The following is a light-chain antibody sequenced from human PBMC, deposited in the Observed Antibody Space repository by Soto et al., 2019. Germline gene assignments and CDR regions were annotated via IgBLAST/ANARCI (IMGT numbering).Light chain of an antibody. CDR1: SSDVGGYNF. V-gene: IGLV2-14*03. CDR3: TSYTTSDTVV. J-gene: IGLJ2*01. Sequence: QSALTQPASVSGSPGQSITISCTGTSSDVGGYNFVSWYQQHPGKAPKVMIYDVSNRPSGVSNRFSGSKSGNTASLTISGLQAEDEADYYFTSYTTSDTVVVGGGTKLTFL. CDR2: DVS.